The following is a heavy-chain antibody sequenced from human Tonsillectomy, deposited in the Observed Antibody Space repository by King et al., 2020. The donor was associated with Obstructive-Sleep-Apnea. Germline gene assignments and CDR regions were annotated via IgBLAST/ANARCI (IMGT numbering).Heavy chain of an antibody. CDR1: GFAFSGYN. Sequence: VQLVESGGGLVKPGGSLRLSCAASGFAFSGYNMNWVRQAPGKGLEWVSAISGHSTFMYYADSLKGRFTISRDNVNKLLYLQMNSLGAEDTAVYYCARAAIGGVTGWFDLWGRGTLVTVSS. J-gene: IGHJ5*01. V-gene: IGHV3-21*01. D-gene: IGHD3-16*01. CDR2: ISGHSTFM. CDR3: ARAAIGGVTGWFDL.